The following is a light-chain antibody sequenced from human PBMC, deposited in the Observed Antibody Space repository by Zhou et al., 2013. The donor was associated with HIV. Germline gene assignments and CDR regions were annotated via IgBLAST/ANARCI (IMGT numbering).Light chain of an antibody. CDR2: DTS. V-gene: IGKV3-11*01. CDR3: QQRSNWVT. Sequence: EVVLTQSPVTLSLSPGERATLSCRASQSVRNYLAWYQQKPGQAPRLLIYDTSNRATGIPARFSGSGSGTDFTLTISSLEPEDFAVYYCQQRSNWVTFGGGTKVEIK. CDR1: QSVRNY. J-gene: IGKJ4*01.